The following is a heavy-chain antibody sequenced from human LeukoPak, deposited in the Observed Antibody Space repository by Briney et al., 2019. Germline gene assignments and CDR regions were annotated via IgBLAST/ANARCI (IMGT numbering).Heavy chain of an antibody. D-gene: IGHD1-1*01. Sequence: GGSLRLSCVASGFTFNTYAIHWVRQAPGKGLEWVALISYNGGKKDYADSVKGRFTISRDNAKNSLYLQMNSLRAEDTAVYYCARDMEPDAFDIWGQGTMVTVSS. CDR3: ARDMEPDAFDI. J-gene: IGHJ3*02. CDR2: ISYNGGKK. V-gene: IGHV3-30*04. CDR1: GFTFNTYA.